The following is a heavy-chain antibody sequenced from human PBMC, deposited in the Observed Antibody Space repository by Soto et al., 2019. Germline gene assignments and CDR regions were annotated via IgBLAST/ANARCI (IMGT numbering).Heavy chain of an antibody. CDR1: GYTFTSYD. J-gene: IGHJ3*02. D-gene: IGHD3-22*01. Sequence: ASVKVSCKASGYTFTSYDINWVRQAPGQGLEWMGWMNPNSGNTGYAQKFQGRVTMTRNTSISTAYMELRSLRSYDTAVYYCARVYDSSGYDAFDICGQGTMVTVSS. CDR2: MNPNSGNT. CDR3: ARVYDSSGYDAFDI. V-gene: IGHV1-8*01.